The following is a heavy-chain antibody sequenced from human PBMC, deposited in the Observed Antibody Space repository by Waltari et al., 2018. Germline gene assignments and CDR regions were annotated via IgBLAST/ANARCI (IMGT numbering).Heavy chain of an antibody. CDR2: LYNDGTT. CDR3: AESRAAAGLDS. V-gene: IGHV3-23*03. J-gene: IGHJ4*02. Sequence: EVQLLESGGGLVQPGGSLRLSCSGVSVSSYAMSWVRQAPGMGLEWVSVLYNDGTTHYVDSVEGRFTISRDHSDNTLHLQMSSLRAEDTAVYYCAESRAAAGLDSWGQGTLVTVSS. CDR1: GVSVSSYA. D-gene: IGHD6-13*01.